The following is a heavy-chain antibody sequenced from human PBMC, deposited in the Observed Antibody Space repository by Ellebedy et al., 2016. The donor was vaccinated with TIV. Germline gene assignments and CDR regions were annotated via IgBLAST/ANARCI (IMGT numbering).Heavy chain of an antibody. CDR1: GFTFSHYD. CDR2: IWYDGSNK. J-gene: IGHJ5*02. V-gene: IGHV3-33*08. Sequence: GESLKISXAASGFTFSHYDIHWVRQAPGKGLEWVAVIWYDGSNKYYADSVKGRFTISRDNSKNTLYLQMNSLRAEDTAVYYCAREDYYGSWGQGTLVTVSS. D-gene: IGHD3-10*01. CDR3: AREDYYGS.